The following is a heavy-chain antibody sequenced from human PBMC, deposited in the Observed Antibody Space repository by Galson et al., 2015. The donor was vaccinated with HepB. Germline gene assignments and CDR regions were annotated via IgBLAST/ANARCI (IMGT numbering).Heavy chain of an antibody. CDR2: ISYDGSKK. D-gene: IGHD2-2*01. CDR3: AKGLLPCSSISCFLPYYYYMDV. J-gene: IGHJ6*03. V-gene: IGHV3-30*18. CDR1: GFTFISYG. Sequence: SLRLSCAASGFTFISYGMHWVRQAPGKGLEWVAVISYDGSKKYYADSVKGRFSISRDNSKSTLYLQMNSLRAEDTAVYYCAKGLLPCSSISCFLPYYYYMDVWGKGTTVTVSS.